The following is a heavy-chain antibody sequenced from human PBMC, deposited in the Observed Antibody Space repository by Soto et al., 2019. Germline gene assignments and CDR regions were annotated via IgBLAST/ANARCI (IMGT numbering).Heavy chain of an antibody. D-gene: IGHD3-10*01. J-gene: IGHJ4*02. Sequence: QVQLQESGPGLVKPSQTLSLTCTSSGGSISRGDYYWSWIRQPPGKGLGWIGYIFHSGTTYYNPSLKSRVTISVDTSKNQSSLKLSSVTGADTAVDYCARDPGGNRYFDYWGQGTLVTVSS. V-gene: IGHV4-30-4*01. CDR1: GGSISRGDYY. CDR3: ARDPGGNRYFDY. CDR2: IFHSGTT.